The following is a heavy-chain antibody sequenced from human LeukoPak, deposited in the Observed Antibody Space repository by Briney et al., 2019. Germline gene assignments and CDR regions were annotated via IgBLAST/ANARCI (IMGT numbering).Heavy chain of an antibody. CDR3: ARHVRQAYNYIDY. CDR2: IYYDGST. CDR1: GGSMSGYY. V-gene: IGHV4-59*08. Sequence: SETLSLTCAVSGGSMSGYYWSWIRQPPGKGLEWIGYIYYDGSTNSNPSLKSRVTMSVDTSKNQFSLKLTSVIAADAAVYFCARHVRQAYNYIDYWGRGTLVTVSS. J-gene: IGHJ4*01. D-gene: IGHD5-24*01.